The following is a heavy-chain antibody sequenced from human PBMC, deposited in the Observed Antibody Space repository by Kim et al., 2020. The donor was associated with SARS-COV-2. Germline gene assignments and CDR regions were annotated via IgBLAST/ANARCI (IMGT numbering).Heavy chain of an antibody. CDR1: GGSISSYY. D-gene: IGHD3-3*01. Sequence: SETLSLTCTVSGGSISSYYWSWIRQPPGKGLEWIGYIYYSGSTNYNPSLKSRVTISVDTSKNQFSLKLSSVTAADTAVYYCARVVGVVSGGENWFDPWGQGTLVTVSS. V-gene: IGHV4-59*13. CDR2: IYYSGST. J-gene: IGHJ5*02. CDR3: ARVVGVVSGGENWFDP.